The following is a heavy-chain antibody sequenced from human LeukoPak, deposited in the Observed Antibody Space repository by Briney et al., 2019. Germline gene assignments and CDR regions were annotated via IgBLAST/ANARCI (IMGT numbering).Heavy chain of an antibody. CDR1: GGSISSGGYY. Sequence: SSETLSLTCTVSGGSISSGGYYWSWIRQPPGKGLEWIGYIYHSGSTYYNPSLKSRVTISVDRSKNQFSLKLSSVTAADTAVYYCARNGGPRDAFDIWGQGTMVTVSS. CDR3: ARNGGPRDAFDI. V-gene: IGHV4-30-2*01. CDR2: IYHSGST. J-gene: IGHJ3*02.